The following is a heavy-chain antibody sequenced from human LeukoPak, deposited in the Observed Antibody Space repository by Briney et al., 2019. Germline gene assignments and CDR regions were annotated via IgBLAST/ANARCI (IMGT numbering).Heavy chain of an antibody. CDR2: IYYSGST. Sequence: SETLSLTCTVSGGSISSSSYYWGWLRQPPGKGLEWIGSIYYSGSTYYNPSLKSRVTISVDTSKNQFSLKLSSVTAADTAVYYCARHVIAAAGAGGSYWGQGTLVTVSS. CDR3: ARHVIAAAGAGGSY. V-gene: IGHV4-39*01. CDR1: GGSISSSSYY. J-gene: IGHJ4*02. D-gene: IGHD6-13*01.